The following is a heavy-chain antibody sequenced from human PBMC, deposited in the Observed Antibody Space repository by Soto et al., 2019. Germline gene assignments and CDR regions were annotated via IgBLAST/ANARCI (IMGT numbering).Heavy chain of an antibody. CDR3: ARCLYDFWSGYYTDAFDI. D-gene: IGHD3-3*01. CDR1: GFTFSSYG. V-gene: IGHV3-33*01. Sequence: QVQLVESGGGVVQPGRSLRLSCAASGFTFSSYGMHWVRQAPGKGLEWVAVIWYDGSNKYYADSVKGRFTISRDNSKNTLCLQMNSLRAEDTAVYYCARCLYDFWSGYYTDAFDIWGQGTMVTVSS. J-gene: IGHJ3*02. CDR2: IWYDGSNK.